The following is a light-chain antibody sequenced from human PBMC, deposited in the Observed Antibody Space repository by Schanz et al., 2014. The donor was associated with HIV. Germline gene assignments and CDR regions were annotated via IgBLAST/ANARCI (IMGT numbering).Light chain of an antibody. V-gene: IGLV1-40*01. CDR3: GAWDSGRRAVV. CDR2: TND. J-gene: IGLJ2*01. CDR1: SSNVGAGFD. Sequence: QSVLTQPPSVSGAPGQRVTIPCSGSSSNVGAGFDVHWYQQALGKAPTLLIYTNDNRPSGVPDRYSGSKSGTSASLAIIGLQAGDEADYYCGAWDSGRRAVVFGGGTKLTVL.